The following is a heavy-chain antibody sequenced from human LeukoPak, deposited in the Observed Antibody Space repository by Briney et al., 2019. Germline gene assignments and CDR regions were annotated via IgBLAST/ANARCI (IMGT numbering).Heavy chain of an antibody. J-gene: IGHJ1*01. V-gene: IGHV5-51*01. CDR2: IYPGDSDT. Sequence: GESLKIFCKGSGYSFTSYWIGWVRQMPGKGLEWMGIIYPGDSDTRYSPSFQGQVTISANKSISTAYLQWSSLKASDTAMYYCARQSFCSGGSCYSKYFQHWGQGTLVTVSS. D-gene: IGHD2-15*01. CDR1: GYSFTSYW. CDR3: ARQSFCSGGSCYSKYFQH.